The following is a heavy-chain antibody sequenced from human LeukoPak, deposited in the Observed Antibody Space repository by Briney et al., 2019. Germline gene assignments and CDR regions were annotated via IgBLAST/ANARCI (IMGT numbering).Heavy chain of an antibody. D-gene: IGHD3-10*01. CDR1: GYTFTSYA. CDR2: INAGNGNT. J-gene: IGHJ1*01. V-gene: IGHV1-3*01. Sequence: AASVKDSSMASGYTFTSYAMHWVRQAPGQRLEWMGWINAGNGNTKYSQKFQGRVTITRDTSASTAYMELSSLRSEDTTVYYCARDRRMVRGSSHYFQHWGQGTLVTVSS. CDR3: ARDRRMVRGSSHYFQH.